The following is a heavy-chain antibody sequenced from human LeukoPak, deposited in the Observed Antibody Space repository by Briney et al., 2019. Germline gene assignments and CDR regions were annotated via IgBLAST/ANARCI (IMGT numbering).Heavy chain of an antibody. Sequence: SETLSLTCAVSGVSISSGGYSWSWIRQPPGKGLEWIGYIYHSGSTYYNPSLKSRVTISVDRSKNQFSLKLSSVIAADTAVYYCAREGDGLNAFDIWGQGTMVTVSS. D-gene: IGHD5-24*01. CDR1: GVSISSGGYS. J-gene: IGHJ3*02. CDR3: AREGDGLNAFDI. CDR2: IYHSGST. V-gene: IGHV4-30-2*01.